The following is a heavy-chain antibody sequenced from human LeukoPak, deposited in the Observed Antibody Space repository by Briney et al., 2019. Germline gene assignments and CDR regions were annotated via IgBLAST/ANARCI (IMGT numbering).Heavy chain of an antibody. CDR2: VSVSGGTT. CDR3: AGEGSGVAGHFDY. D-gene: IGHD6-19*01. Sequence: PGGSLRLSCAASGFTFSSYAMSWVRQAPGKGLEWLSGVSVSGGTTFSADSVKGRFTISRDNSKNTLFLQMNSLRAEDTAVYYCAGEGSGVAGHFDYWGQGTLVTVSS. CDR1: GFTFSSYA. V-gene: IGHV3-23*01. J-gene: IGHJ4*02.